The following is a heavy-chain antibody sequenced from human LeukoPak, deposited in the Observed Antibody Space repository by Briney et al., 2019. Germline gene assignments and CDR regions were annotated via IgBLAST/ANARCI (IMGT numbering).Heavy chain of an antibody. D-gene: IGHD1-26*01. CDR2: INPNSGGT. Sequence: VASVKVSCKASGHTFSGYYMHWVRQAPGQGLEWMGWINPNSGGTNYAQKFQGRVTMTRDTSISTAYMELSRLRSDDTAVYYCARQSWDGSYGYFDYWGQGTLVTVSS. CDR3: ARQSWDGSYGYFDY. J-gene: IGHJ4*02. CDR1: GHTFSGYY. V-gene: IGHV1-2*02.